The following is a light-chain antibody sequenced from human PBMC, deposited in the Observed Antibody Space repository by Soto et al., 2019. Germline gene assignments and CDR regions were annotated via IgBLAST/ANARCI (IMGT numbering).Light chain of an antibody. J-gene: IGLJ3*02. Sequence: QSVLTQPPSVSGAPGQRVTISCTGSSSNIGARYDVHWYQQVPGTAPRLLIYGNNNRPSGVPDRFSGSRSGTSASLAITGLQAGDEADYYCQSYDSTLSGSVFGGGTKLTVL. V-gene: IGLV1-40*01. CDR2: GNN. CDR1: SSNIGARYD. CDR3: QSYDSTLSGSV.